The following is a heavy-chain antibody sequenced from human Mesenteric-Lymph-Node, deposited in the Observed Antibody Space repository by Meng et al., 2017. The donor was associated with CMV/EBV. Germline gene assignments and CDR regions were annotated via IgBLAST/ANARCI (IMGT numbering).Heavy chain of an antibody. CDR2: ISWDGGST. J-gene: IGHJ6*02. CDR3: AKDIRRHSYYYGMDV. Sequence: GESLKISCAASGFTFDDYAMHWVRQAPGKGLEWVSLISWDGGSTYYADSVKGRFTISRDNSKNSLYLQMNSLRAEDTALYYCAKDIRRHSYYYGMDVWGQGTTVTVSS. CDR1: GFTFDDYA. V-gene: IGHV3-43D*03.